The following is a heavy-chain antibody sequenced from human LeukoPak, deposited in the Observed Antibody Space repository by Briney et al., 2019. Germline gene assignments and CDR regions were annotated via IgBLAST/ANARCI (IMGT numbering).Heavy chain of an antibody. CDR1: GGSFNRSG. V-gene: IGHV3-30*18. Sequence: LSLTCTVSGGSFNRSGYYWGWVRQAPGKGLEWVAVISYDGSNKYYVDSVKGRFTVSRDNSKNTLHLQMNSLRAEDTAVYYCAKDWSHDSSGYYLSWGQEPWSPSPQ. CDR2: ISYDGSNK. J-gene: IGHJ5*01. D-gene: IGHD3-22*01. CDR3: AKDWSHDSSGYYLS.